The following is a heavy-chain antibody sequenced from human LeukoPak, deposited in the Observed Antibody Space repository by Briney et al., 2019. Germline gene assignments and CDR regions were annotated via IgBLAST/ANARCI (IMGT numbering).Heavy chain of an antibody. D-gene: IGHD2-21*02. J-gene: IGHJ3*02. CDR1: GGSINSGTYY. CDR3: ASGYCGGACQLGGVDM. V-gene: IGHV4-61*02. Sequence: PSETLSLTCTVSGGSINSGTYYWGWIRQPAGKGLEWIGRIYSSGSTNYNPSLKSRVTISVDMSKNQFSLKLSSVSAADTAVYYCASGYCGGACQLGGVDMWGQGTMVTVSS. CDR2: IYSSGST.